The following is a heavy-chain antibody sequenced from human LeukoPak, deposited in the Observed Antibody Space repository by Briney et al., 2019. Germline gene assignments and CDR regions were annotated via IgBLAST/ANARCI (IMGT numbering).Heavy chain of an antibody. CDR1: GGSISSSSYY. V-gene: IGHV4-39*01. D-gene: IGHD6-13*01. CDR3: ARLGAAGTKRDY. Sequence: SETLSLTCTVSGGSISSSSYYWGWIRQPPGKGLEWIGSIYYSGSTYYNPSLKSRVTISVDTSKNQFSLKLSSVTAADTAVYYCARLGAAGTKRDYWGRGTLVTVSS. J-gene: IGHJ4*02. CDR2: IYYSGST.